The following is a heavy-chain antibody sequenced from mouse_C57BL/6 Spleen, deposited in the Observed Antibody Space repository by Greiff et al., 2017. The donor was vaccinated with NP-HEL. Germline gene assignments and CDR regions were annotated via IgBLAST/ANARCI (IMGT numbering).Heavy chain of an antibody. CDR2: ISSGGDYI. CDR1: GFTFSSYA. D-gene: IGHD2-10*02. J-gene: IGHJ1*03. Sequence: EVHLVESGEGLVKPGGSLKLSCAASGFTFSSYAMSWVRQTPGKRLEWVAYISSGGDYIYYADTVKGRFTISRDKSRNALYLQMGSLKSEDTAMYYCTRDLVGYFDVWGTGTTVTVSS. V-gene: IGHV5-9-1*02. CDR3: TRDLVGYFDV.